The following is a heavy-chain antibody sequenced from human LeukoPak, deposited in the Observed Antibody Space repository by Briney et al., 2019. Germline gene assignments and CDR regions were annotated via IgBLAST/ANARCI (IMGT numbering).Heavy chain of an antibody. J-gene: IGHJ4*02. D-gene: IGHD6-19*01. CDR3: ARDKAGTRPLDY. V-gene: IGHV1-2*02. CDR2: INPNSGGT. CDR1: GYTFTGYY. Sequence: ASVKVSCKASGYTFTGYYMHWVRQAPGQALEWMGWINPNSGGTNYAQKFQGRVTMTRDTSISTAYMELSRLRSDDTAVYYCARDKAGTRPLDYWGQGTLVTVSS.